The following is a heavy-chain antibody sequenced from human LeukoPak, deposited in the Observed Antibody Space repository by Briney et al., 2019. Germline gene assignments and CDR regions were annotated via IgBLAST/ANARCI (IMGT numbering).Heavy chain of an antibody. CDR1: GFTFSFYG. V-gene: IGHV3-23*01. J-gene: IGHJ6*03. CDR3: AKDHLPGRDYYYMDV. Sequence: GSLRLSCVASGFTFSFYGMTWVRQAPGKGLEWVSSITGSGGTTYSADSVKGRFTISRDNSKNTLYLQMNSLRAEDTALYYCAKDHLPGRDYYYMDVWGKGTTVTVSS. CDR2: ITGSGGTT.